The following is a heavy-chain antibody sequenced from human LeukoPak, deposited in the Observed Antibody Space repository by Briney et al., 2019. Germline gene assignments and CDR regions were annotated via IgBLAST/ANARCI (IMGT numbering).Heavy chain of an antibody. Sequence: SETLSLTCAVYGGSFSGYYWSWLRQPPGKGLEWIGEINHSGSTNYNPSLKSRVTISVDTSKNQFSLKLSSVTAADTAVYYCARAPRSSPYYYYYYGMDVWGQGTTVTGSS. V-gene: IGHV4-34*01. CDR1: GGSFSGYY. CDR3: ARAPRSSPYYYYYYGMDV. J-gene: IGHJ6*02. CDR2: INHSGST. D-gene: IGHD6-6*01.